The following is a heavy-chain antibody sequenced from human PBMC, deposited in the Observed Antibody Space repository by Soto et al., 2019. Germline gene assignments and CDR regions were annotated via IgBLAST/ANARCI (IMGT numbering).Heavy chain of an antibody. Sequence: PGGSLRLSCAASGFTFSSYAMHWVRQAPGKGLEWVSGIRCDGSNKYYADSVEGRFTISRDISQNTLYLQMNSLRVEDTAMYYCTRELVTTIIGYWGLGTLVTVSS. CDR1: GFTFSSYA. J-gene: IGHJ4*02. D-gene: IGHD5-12*01. CDR2: IRCDGSNK. V-gene: IGHV3-30-3*01. CDR3: TRELVTTIIGY.